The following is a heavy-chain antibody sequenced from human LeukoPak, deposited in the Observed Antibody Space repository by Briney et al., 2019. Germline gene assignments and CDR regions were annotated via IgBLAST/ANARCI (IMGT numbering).Heavy chain of an antibody. CDR1: GYRFGRYW. CDR3: ATTDISMASDFDH. CDR2: VHPADSDT. Sequence: GESLKISCQGSGYRFGRYWIGWVRQMPGKGLEWMGIVHPADSDTRYSPSFQGQVTISADRSISTAYLQWSSLKASDTAMYYCATTDISMASDFDHWGQGTLVTVSS. V-gene: IGHV5-51*01. D-gene: IGHD5-18*01. J-gene: IGHJ4*02.